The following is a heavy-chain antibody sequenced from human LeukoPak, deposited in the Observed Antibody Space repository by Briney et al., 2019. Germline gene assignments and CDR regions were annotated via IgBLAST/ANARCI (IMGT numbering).Heavy chain of an antibody. CDR3: ATDQGYVVDSTVIAPYYYMDV. V-gene: IGHV1-2*02. CDR1: GYTFIRYY. CDR2: INPQSGGT. J-gene: IGHJ6*03. D-gene: IGHD2-21*01. Sequence: ASVKVSCKASGYTFIRYYIHWVRPAPGQGLEWMGWINPQSGGTGFAQKYQARVTMTRDTSIKTAYMELSSLRSGDTAVYFCATDQGYVVDSTVIAPYYYMDVWGKGTAVTVSS.